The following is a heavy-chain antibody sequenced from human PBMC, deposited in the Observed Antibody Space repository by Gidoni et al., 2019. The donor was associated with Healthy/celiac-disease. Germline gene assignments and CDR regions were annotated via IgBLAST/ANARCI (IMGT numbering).Heavy chain of an antibody. CDR3: ASSLLRYFDWLLPDV. D-gene: IGHD3-9*01. V-gene: IGHV3-53*01. Sequence: EVQLVASGGGLIQPGGSLRLSCAASGFTVSSNYMSWVRQAPGKGLEWVSVIYSGGSTYYADSVKGRFTISRDNSKNTLYLQMNSLRAEDTAVYYCASSLLRYFDWLLPDVWAKGPRSPSP. CDR1: GFTVSSNY. J-gene: IGHJ6*02. CDR2: IYSGGST.